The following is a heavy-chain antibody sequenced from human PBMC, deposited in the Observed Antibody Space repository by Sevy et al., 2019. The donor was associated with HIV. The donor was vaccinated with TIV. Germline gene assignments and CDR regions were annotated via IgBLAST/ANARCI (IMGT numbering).Heavy chain of an antibody. CDR1: GGSISSYY. J-gene: IGHJ6*03. CDR3: AREAIEYYDILTGSLAIGGNYMDV. CDR2: IYYSGST. V-gene: IGHV4-59*01. D-gene: IGHD3-9*01. Sequence: SETLSLTCTVSGGSISSYYWSWIRQPPGKGLEWIGYIYYSGSTNYNPSLKSRVTISVDTSKNQFSLKLSSVTAADTAVYYCAREAIEYYDILTGSLAIGGNYMDVWDKGTTVTVSS.